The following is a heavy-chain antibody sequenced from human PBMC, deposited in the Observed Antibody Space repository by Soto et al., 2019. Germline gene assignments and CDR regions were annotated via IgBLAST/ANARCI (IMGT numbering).Heavy chain of an antibody. Sequence: PGESLKISCKGSGYSFTTYWIGWVRQMPGKGLEWMGIVYPGDSDTRYSPSFQGQVTISADKSISTAYLQWSSLKASDTAMYYCATAYCGGDCYSRNTYFDYWGQGTLVTVSS. CDR3: ATAYCGGDCYSRNTYFDY. CDR2: VYPGDSDT. J-gene: IGHJ4*02. D-gene: IGHD2-21*02. CDR1: GYSFTTYW. V-gene: IGHV5-51*01.